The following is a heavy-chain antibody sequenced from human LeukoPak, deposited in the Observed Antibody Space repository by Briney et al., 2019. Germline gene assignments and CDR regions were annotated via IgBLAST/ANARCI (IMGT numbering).Heavy chain of an antibody. J-gene: IGHJ4*02. CDR3: AREGGPYRSLDY. Sequence: SETLSLTCGVSGGSITNTNYWTWVRQPPGKGLEWIGEVNLQGSTNYNPSLMGRVAISVDTSENHISLQLTSVTAADTAVYYCAREGGPYRSLDYSGQGTLVTVSS. V-gene: IGHV4-4*02. CDR2: VNLQGST. CDR1: GGSITNTNY.